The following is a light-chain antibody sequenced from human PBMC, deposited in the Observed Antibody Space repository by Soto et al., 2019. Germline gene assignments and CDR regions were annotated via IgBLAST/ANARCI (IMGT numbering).Light chain of an antibody. J-gene: IGLJ2*01. V-gene: IGLV2-14*01. Sequence: QSALTQPASVSGSPGQSITISCTGTSSDVGGYNYVSWYQQHPGKAPKFMIYEVSNRPSGVSNRFSGSKSGNTASLTISGLQAEDEADYYCSSYTSSSTPVVFGGGTKLPVL. CDR1: SSDVGGYNY. CDR3: SSYTSSSTPVV. CDR2: EVS.